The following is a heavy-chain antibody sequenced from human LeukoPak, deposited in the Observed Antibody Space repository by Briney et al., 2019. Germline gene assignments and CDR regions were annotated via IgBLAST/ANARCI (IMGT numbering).Heavy chain of an antibody. CDR3: ARAVISIFDN. V-gene: IGHV3-48*01. CDR1: GFTLGSYT. Sequence: GGSLRLSCAASGFTLGSYTMNWVRQAPGKGLEWVSYISSSSSTIQYADSVKGRFTISRDNAENSLYLQKNSLGVEDTAVYYCARAVISIFDNWGQGTLVTVSS. CDR2: ISSSSSTI. J-gene: IGHJ4*02. D-gene: IGHD3-3*02.